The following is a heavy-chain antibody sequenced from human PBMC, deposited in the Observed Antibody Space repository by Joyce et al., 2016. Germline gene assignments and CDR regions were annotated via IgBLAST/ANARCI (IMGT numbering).Heavy chain of an antibody. CDR2: INHSGSS. CDR1: GGSFTDYD. Sequence: QVQLHQWGAGLLRPSETLSLTCAFYGGSFTDYDWSWIRQPPGKGLEWIGEINHSGSSNYNPSLKSRVTISVDTSENQFSLKLSSVTAADTAVYYCAGSGFTSNFDYWGQGTLVIVSS. D-gene: IGHD6-19*01. J-gene: IGHJ4*02. CDR3: AGSGFTSNFDY. V-gene: IGHV4-34*01.